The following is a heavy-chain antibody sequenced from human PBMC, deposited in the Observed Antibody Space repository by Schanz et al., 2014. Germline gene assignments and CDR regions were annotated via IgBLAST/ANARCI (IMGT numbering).Heavy chain of an antibody. CDR3: ARGRVLES. D-gene: IGHD1-1*01. J-gene: IGHJ5*02. CDR2: IGVDGTTT. Sequence: EVHLLESGGGLVPPGGSLRLSCAASGFNFSDYAMTWVRQAPGKGLEWVSVIGVDGTTTYYADSVKGRFTISRDNSKNTLYLQMNSLRPEDTAVYYCARGRVLESWGQGTLVTVSS. CDR1: GFNFSDYA. V-gene: IGHV3-23*01.